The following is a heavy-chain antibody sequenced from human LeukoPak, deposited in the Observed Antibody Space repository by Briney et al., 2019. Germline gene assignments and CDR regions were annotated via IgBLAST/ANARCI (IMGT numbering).Heavy chain of an antibody. V-gene: IGHV1-69*13. CDR2: IIPVFGTA. J-gene: IGHJ5*02. CDR1: GGTFSSYA. CDR3: VRDTSPLPA. Sequence: SVKASCKASGGTFSSYAISWVRQTPGQGLEWMGGIIPVFGTANYAQKFQDRVTITADESTSTAYMELRSLKSEDTAVYYCVRDTSPLPAWGQGTLVTVSS.